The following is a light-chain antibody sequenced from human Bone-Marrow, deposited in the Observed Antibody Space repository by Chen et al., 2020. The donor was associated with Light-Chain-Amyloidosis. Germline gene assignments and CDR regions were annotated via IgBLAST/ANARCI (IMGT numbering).Light chain of an antibody. CDR3: CSFAGNDDWV. V-gene: IGLV2-8*01. Sequence: QSALTQPPSASGSRGQSVTISCAGTSGDLGGYDFVSWYQQPPGKAPKLMIHEGTKRPSGVPSRFSGSKSGNTASLTVSGLQAEDEADYYCCSFAGNDDWVFGGGTKLTVL. J-gene: IGLJ3*02. CDR2: EGT. CDR1: SGDLGGYDF.